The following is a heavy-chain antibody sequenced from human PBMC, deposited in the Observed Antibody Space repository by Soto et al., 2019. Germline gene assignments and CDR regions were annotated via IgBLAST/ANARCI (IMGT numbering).Heavy chain of an antibody. D-gene: IGHD1-26*01. CDR2: IIPIFRIT. CDR1: GDTLSRHG. Sequence: QDQLVQSGPEVQKPGSSVKVSCKASGDTLSRHGISWVRQAPGQGLEWMGGIIPIFRITNYAQKFQGRLMITADESTRTAYMELSRLGSDDSAVYFCVRVRVGSIPLNYDMDVWGQGTTVTVS. V-gene: IGHV1-69*12. CDR3: VRVRVGSIPLNYDMDV. J-gene: IGHJ6*02.